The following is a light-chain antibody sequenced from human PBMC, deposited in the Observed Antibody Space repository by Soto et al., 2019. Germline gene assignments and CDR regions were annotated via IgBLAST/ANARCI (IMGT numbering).Light chain of an antibody. CDR3: CSTGDTHIVV. Sequence: QSVLTQPRSVSGSPGQSVTISCSGTSSDVGRYNWVSWYQQHPGKAPKLMIYDVTQRPSGVGNSFSASTSGTPACLSISGVQVEDESDYYCCSTGDTHIVVFGGGTKVTVL. CDR2: DVT. CDR1: SSDVGRYNW. J-gene: IGLJ2*01. V-gene: IGLV2-11*01.